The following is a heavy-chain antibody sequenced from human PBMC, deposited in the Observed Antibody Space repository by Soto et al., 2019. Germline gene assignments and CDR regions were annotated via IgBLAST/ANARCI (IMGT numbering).Heavy chain of an antibody. CDR1: GFTFSSYG. CDR3: ARVGATYRAYYYYGMDV. J-gene: IGHJ6*02. D-gene: IGHD5-12*01. CDR2: IWYDGSNK. V-gene: IGHV3-33*01. Sequence: GGSLRLSCAASGFTFSSYGMHWVRQAPGKGLEWVAVIWYDGSNKYYADSVKGRFTISRDNSKDTLYLQMNSLRAEDTAVYYCARVGATYRAYYYYGMDVWGQGTTVTVSS.